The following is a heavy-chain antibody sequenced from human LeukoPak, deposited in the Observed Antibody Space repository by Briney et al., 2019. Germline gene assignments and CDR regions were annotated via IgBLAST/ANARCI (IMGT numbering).Heavy chain of an antibody. CDR1: GFTVSTNY. D-gene: IGHD4-17*01. CDR2: IYSGGST. Sequence: PGGSLRLSCAASGFTVSTNYMNWVRQAPGKGLEWVSVIYSGGSTYYADSVKGRFTISRDNCKNTLYLQMNSLRAEDTAVYYCARGNDYGDYYFDYWGQGTLVTVSS. V-gene: IGHV3-66*01. J-gene: IGHJ4*02. CDR3: ARGNDYGDYYFDY.